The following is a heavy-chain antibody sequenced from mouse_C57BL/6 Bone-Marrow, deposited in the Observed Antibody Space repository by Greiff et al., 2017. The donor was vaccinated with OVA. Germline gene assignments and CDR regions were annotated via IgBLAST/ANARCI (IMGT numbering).Heavy chain of an antibody. J-gene: IGHJ4*01. CDR3: AGYYYDYPDCDAMDY. CDR1: GFTFTDYY. CDR2: IRHRANGYTT. Sequence: DVMLLESGGGLVQPGGSLSLSCEASGFTFTDYYMSWVRQPPGKALEWLGFIRHRANGYTTEYSASVKGRFTISRDTSQSILYLQMNDQRAEDRATYYSAGYYYDYPDCDAMDYWGQGTSATVSA. V-gene: IGHV7-3*01. D-gene: IGHD2-4*01.